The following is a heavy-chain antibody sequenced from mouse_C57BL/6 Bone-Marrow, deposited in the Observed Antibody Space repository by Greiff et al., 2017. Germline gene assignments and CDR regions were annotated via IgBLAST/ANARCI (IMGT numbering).Heavy chain of an antibody. Sequence: VQLQQPGAELVMPGASVKLSCKASGYTFTSYWMHWVKQRPGQGLEWIGEIDPSDSYTNYNQKFKGKSTLTVDKSSSTAYMQLSSLTSEDSAVYYCARFPYYYGSSYVNWYFDVWGTGTTVTVSS. V-gene: IGHV1-69*01. CDR2: IDPSDSYT. CDR3: ARFPYYYGSSYVNWYFDV. J-gene: IGHJ1*03. D-gene: IGHD1-1*01. CDR1: GYTFTSYW.